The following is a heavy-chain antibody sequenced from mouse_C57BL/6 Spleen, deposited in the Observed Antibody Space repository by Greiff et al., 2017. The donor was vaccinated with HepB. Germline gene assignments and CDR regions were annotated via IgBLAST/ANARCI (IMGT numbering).Heavy chain of an antibody. V-gene: IGHV1-50*01. Sequence: QVQLQQPGAELVKPGASVKLSCKASGYTFTSYWMQWVKQRPGQGLEWIGEIDPSDSYTNYNQKFKGKATLTVDTSSSTAYMQLSSLTSEDSAVYYCARTTVVATRTFAYWGQGTLVTVSA. D-gene: IGHD1-1*01. CDR2: IDPSDSYT. CDR3: ARTTVVATRTFAY. J-gene: IGHJ3*01. CDR1: GYTFTSYW.